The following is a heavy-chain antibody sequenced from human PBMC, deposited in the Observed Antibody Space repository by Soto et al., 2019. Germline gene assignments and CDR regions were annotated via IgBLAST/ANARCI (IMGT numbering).Heavy chain of an antibody. Sequence: GSLRLSCAASGFTFSSYSMNLVRQAPGKGLEWVSYISSSSSTIYYADSVKGRLTISRDNAKNSLYLQMNSLRDEDTAVYYCARDPRYSGYDYAAQYYFDYWGQGTLVTVSS. CDR2: ISSSSSTI. CDR3: ARDPRYSGYDYAAQYYFDY. J-gene: IGHJ4*02. CDR1: GFTFSSYS. V-gene: IGHV3-48*02. D-gene: IGHD5-12*01.